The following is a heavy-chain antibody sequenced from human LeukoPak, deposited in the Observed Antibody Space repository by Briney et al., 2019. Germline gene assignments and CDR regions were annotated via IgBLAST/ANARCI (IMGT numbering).Heavy chain of an antibody. J-gene: IGHJ5*02. D-gene: IGHD1-1*01. V-gene: IGHV4-34*01. CDR2: INHSGST. CDR3: ARLPRPTEAWYHRFDP. CDR1: GGSFSGYY. Sequence: SETLSLTCAVYGGSFSGYYWSWIRQPPGKGLEWIGEINHSGSTNYNPSLKSRVTISVDTSKNQFSLKLSSVTAADTAVYYCARLPRPTEAWYHRFDPWGQGTLVTVSS.